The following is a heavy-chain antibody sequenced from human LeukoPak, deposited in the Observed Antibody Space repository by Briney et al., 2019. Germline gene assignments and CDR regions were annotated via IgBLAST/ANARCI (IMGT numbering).Heavy chain of an antibody. Sequence: SETLSLTCAVYGGSFSGYYWSWIRQPPGKGLEWIGEINHSGSTNYNPSLKSRVTISVDTSKNQFSLKLSSVTAADTAVYYCAGLFDYGDSHYYCYYMDVWGKGTTVTVSS. CDR3: AGLFDYGDSHYYCYYMDV. CDR2: INHSGST. CDR1: GGSFSGYY. D-gene: IGHD4-17*01. V-gene: IGHV4-34*01. J-gene: IGHJ6*03.